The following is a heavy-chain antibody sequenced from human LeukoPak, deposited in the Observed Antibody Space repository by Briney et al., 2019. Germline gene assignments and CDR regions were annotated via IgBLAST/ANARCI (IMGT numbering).Heavy chain of an antibody. CDR3: ARDRVYFDY. D-gene: IGHD5-24*01. CDR1: GYTLTSYA. V-gene: IGHV7-4-1*02. J-gene: IGHJ4*02. Sequence: ASVKVSCKAAGYTLTSYAMTWVRQAAGQGLEWMGWINTHTGNPTYAQGFTGRFVFSLATSVSTAYLQISSLKVEDTAVYYCARDRVYFDYWGQGTLVTVSS. CDR2: INTHTGNP.